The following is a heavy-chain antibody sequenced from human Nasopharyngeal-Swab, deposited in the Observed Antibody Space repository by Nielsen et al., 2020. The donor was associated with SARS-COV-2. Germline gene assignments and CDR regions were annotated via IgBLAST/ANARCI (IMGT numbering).Heavy chain of an antibody. D-gene: IGHD1-26*01. Sequence: GGSLRPSCAASGFPFSSYGLHWVRQAPGKGLEWVAVISYEGSNKYYADSVKARFTISRDNSKNTLYLQMNSLSAEDTAVYYCAKTRGSGSYPYFDYWGQGTLVTVSS. CDR3: AKTRGSGSYPYFDY. J-gene: IGHJ4*02. V-gene: IGHV3-30*18. CDR2: ISYEGSNK. CDR1: GFPFSSYG.